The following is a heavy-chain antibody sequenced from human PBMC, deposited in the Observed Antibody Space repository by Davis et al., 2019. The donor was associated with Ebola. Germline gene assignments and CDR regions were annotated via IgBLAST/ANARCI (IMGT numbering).Heavy chain of an antibody. V-gene: IGHV1-69*10. Sequence: AASVKVSCKASGGTFGNFGISWMRQAPGQGLEWTGGIIPSHGTTKYAQRFQGRTIMTADKSTGTAYMELSSLKLEDTAVYYCARETDYNGAFSWFDPWGQGVLVTVSA. D-gene: IGHD4-11*01. CDR2: IIPSHGTT. CDR3: ARETDYNGAFSWFDP. CDR1: GGTFGNFG. J-gene: IGHJ5*02.